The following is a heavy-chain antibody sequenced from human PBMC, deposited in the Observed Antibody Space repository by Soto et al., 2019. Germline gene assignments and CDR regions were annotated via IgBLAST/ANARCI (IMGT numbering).Heavy chain of an antibody. CDR2: INPADSET. Sequence: PGESLKISCKGSGYSYTSYWIGWVRQRPGRGLEWMGIINPADSETNYGPSSQGQVTISADRSTSTAFLQWSSLKASDTAMYYCVRRAEGRPGDGYYYVALDVWGQGTTVTVSS. CDR1: GYSYTSYW. CDR3: VRRAEGRPGDGYYYVALDV. V-gene: IGHV5-51*01. D-gene: IGHD6-6*01. J-gene: IGHJ6*02.